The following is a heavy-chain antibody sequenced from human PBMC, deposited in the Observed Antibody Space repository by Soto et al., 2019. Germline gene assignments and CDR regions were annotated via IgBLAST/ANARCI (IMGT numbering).Heavy chain of an antibody. CDR2: ITPVFGTA. J-gene: IGHJ5*02. V-gene: IGHV1-69*01. CDR3: ARSLEGTTVTNWFDP. D-gene: IGHD4-17*01. CDR1: ADTFNSYS. Sequence: QVQPVQSGAEVKKPGSSVKVSCKASADTFNSYSLSWLRQAPGQRLEWMGGITPVFGTADYAQSFEDRLTITADDSTSTVYMELSSLRSDDTAVYYCARSLEGTTVTNWFDPWGQGALVTVSS.